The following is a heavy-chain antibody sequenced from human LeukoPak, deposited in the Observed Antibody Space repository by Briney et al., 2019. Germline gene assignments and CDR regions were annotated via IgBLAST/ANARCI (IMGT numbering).Heavy chain of an antibody. Sequence: SVKVSCKASGGTFSSYAISWVRQAPGQGLEWMGGIIPIFGTANYAQKFQGRVTITADESTSTAYMELSSLRSEDTAVYYCASVEMATNEFDYWGQGTLVTVSS. CDR1: GGTFSSYA. D-gene: IGHD5-24*01. CDR3: ASVEMATNEFDY. J-gene: IGHJ4*02. V-gene: IGHV1-69*01. CDR2: IIPIFGTA.